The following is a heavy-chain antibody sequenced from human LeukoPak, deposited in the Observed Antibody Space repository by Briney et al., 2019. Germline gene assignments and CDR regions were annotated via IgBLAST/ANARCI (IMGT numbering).Heavy chain of an antibody. CDR1: GFTFSIYS. Sequence: GGSLRLSCAASGFTFSIYSMNWVRQAPGKGLEWVSYISSSSRAIYYADSVKGRFTISRDNAKSSLYLQMNSLRAEDTAVYYCARVQGHPPNGLDVWGQGTMVTVSS. V-gene: IGHV3-48*01. J-gene: IGHJ3*01. CDR2: ISSSSRAI. D-gene: IGHD2-8*01. CDR3: ARVQGHPPNGLDV.